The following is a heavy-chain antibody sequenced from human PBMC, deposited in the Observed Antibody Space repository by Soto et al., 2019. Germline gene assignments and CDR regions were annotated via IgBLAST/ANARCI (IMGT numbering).Heavy chain of an antibody. V-gene: IGHV4-34*01. Sequence: SETLSLTCAADGGTFSGYYWSWICQPPGTGMEWIGEINHSGSTNYNPALKRRVTISVDTSKNQFSLKLSSVTAADTAVYYCARGLRSWYGEGWYYGMDVWGQGTTVTASS. CDR3: ARGLRSWYGEGWYYGMDV. CDR1: GGTFSGYY. CDR2: INHSGST. D-gene: IGHD6-13*01. J-gene: IGHJ6*02.